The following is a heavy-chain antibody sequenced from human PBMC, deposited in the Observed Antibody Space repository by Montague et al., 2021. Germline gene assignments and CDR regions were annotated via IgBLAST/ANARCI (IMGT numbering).Heavy chain of an antibody. V-gene: IGHV3-7*01. CDR2: NEK. Sequence: NEKYYVDSVKGQFTISRDNANHSLYLQMSSLRAEDTAVYYCARVPSSSWYLEYLGQGTLVNV. CDR3: ARVPSSSWYLEY. D-gene: IGHD6-13*01. J-gene: IGHJ4*02.